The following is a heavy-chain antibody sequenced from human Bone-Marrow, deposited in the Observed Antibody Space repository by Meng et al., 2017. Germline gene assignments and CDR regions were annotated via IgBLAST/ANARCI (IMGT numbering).Heavy chain of an antibody. CDR2: IYYSGST. J-gene: IGHJ6*01. D-gene: IGHD3-3*01. CDR3: ARDRYYYDFWSGYPGKWWYYYYGMDV. CDR1: GGSISSYY. V-gene: IGHV4-59*01. Sequence: GSLRLSCTVSGGSISSYYWSWIRQPPGKGLEWIGYIYYSGSTNYNPSLKSRVTISVDTSKNQFSLKLSSVTAADTAVYYCARDRYYYDFWSGYPGKWWYYYYGMDVWGQGTMVTVSS.